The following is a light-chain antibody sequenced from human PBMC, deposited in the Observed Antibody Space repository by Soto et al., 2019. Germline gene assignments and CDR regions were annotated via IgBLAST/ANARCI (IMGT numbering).Light chain of an antibody. CDR3: QSWGSGIRV. CDR2: VNSDGSH. Sequence: QSVLTQSPSASASLGASVRLTCTLSSGHSSNAIAWHQQRPEKGPRYLMQVNSDGSHNKGDGIPDRFSGSSSGAERYLTISSLQSEDEADYYCQSWGSGIRVFGGGTKLTVL. CDR1: SGHSSNA. V-gene: IGLV4-69*01. J-gene: IGLJ3*02.